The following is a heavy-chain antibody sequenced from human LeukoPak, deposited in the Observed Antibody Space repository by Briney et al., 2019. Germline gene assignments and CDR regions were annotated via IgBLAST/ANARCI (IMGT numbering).Heavy chain of an antibody. V-gene: IGHV3-23*01. CDR3: AKDAPGGGYYSGGGEYYFNY. CDR1: GFTFSSYA. J-gene: IGHJ4*02. D-gene: IGHD3-22*01. Sequence: GGSLRLSCAASGFTFSSYAMSWVRQAPGKGLEWVSAISGSGGSTYYADSVKGRFTISRDNSKNTLYLQMNSLRAEDTAVYYWAKDAPGGGYYSGGGEYYFNYGARGTLVPFPS. CDR2: ISGSGGST.